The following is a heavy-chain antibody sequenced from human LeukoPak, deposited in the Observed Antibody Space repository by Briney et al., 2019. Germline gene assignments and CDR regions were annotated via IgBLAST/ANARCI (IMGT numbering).Heavy chain of an antibody. Sequence: PGGSLRLSCAASGFTFTNAWMNWARQAPGKGLEWVSVISGSDGSTYYADSVKGRFTISRDNSKNTLYLQMYSLRVEDTAVYYCAKDGGYYDFDSWGQGTLVTVSS. CDR2: ISGSDGST. V-gene: IGHV3-23*01. D-gene: IGHD5-12*01. CDR3: AKDGGYYDFDS. CDR1: GFTFTNAW. J-gene: IGHJ4*02.